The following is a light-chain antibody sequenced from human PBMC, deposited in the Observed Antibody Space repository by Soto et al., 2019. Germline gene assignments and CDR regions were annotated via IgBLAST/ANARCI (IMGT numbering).Light chain of an antibody. CDR3: QQSYNNLT. J-gene: IGKJ4*01. V-gene: IGKV1-39*01. Sequence: DIQMTQSPSSLSASVGDRVTITCRASHSISTFLNWYQHTPGKAPKLLIYSASTLQSGVPPRFSGSGSGTDFTLTISSLQPEDFATYYCQQSYNNLTFGGGTKVEIK. CDR1: HSISTF. CDR2: SAS.